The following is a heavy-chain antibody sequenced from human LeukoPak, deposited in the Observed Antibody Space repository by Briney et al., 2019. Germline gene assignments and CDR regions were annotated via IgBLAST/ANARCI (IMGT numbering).Heavy chain of an antibody. V-gene: IGHV4-59*01. Sequence: SGALSLTRTVSGGSLCRCFWRWVPPPPRKGLGGVGYIYYCWSTYHKPSLLRRVAISLDTSKHQYSLNLRSETAAHTAVHYFVRGDYNCYLDVWGKGTTVTVSS. CDR1: GGSLCRCF. CDR2: IYYCWST. CDR3: VRGDYNCYLDV. J-gene: IGHJ6*03.